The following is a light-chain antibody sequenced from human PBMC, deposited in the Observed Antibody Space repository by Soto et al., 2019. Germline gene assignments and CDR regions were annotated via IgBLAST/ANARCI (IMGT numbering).Light chain of an antibody. CDR3: ETCDSNILV. CDR1: SRHSNYI. J-gene: IGLJ2*01. Sequence: QSVLTQSSSASGSLGSSVKITCTLSSRHSNYIIAWYQQQQEKAPRSLMKLEGSGNYTKGGGVPDRFSGSSSGADRYLTVSNLEYEDESYYYCETCDSNILVFGGGTKLTVL. CDR2: LEGSGNY. V-gene: IGLV4-60*02.